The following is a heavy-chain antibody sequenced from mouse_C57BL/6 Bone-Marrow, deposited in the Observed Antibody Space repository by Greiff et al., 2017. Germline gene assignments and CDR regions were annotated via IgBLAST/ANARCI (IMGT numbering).Heavy chain of an antibody. CDR3: ASSSSDYYYAVDY. J-gene: IGHJ4*01. CDR1: GYAFSSSW. CDR2: IYPGDGDT. D-gene: IGHD3-2*02. V-gene: IGHV1-82*01. Sequence: VQLQQSGPELVKPGASVKISCKASGYAFSSSWMNWVKQRPGKGLEWIGRIYPGDGDTNYNGKFKGKATLTADKSSSTAYMQLSSLTSKNSAVXVCASSSSDYYYAVDYWGQGTSVTVSS.